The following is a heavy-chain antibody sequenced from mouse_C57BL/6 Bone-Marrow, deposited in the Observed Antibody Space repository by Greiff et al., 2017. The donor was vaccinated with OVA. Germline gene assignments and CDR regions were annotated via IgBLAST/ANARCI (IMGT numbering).Heavy chain of an antibody. CDR3: ARWGDYDVGYAMDY. CDR2: IDPSDSYT. D-gene: IGHD2-4*01. J-gene: IGHJ4*01. V-gene: IGHV1-69*01. CDR1: GYTFTSYW. Sequence: VQLQQPGAELVMPGASVKLSCKASGYTFTSYWMHWVKQRPGQGLEWIGEIDPSDSYTNSNQKFKGKSTLTVDKSSSTAYMQLSSLTSEDSAVYYCARWGDYDVGYAMDYWGQGTSVTVSS.